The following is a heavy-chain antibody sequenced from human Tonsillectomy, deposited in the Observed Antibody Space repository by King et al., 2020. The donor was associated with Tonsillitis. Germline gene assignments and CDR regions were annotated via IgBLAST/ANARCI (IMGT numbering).Heavy chain of an antibody. J-gene: IGHJ4*02. D-gene: IGHD6-19*01. V-gene: IGHV4-4*07. Sequence: QLQESGPGLVKPSETLSLTCTVSDVSVSSYYWTWIRQPAGKGLEWIGLIYISGSPKYTPSLKSRVTMSLDTSKNQFSLKLTSVTAADTAVYYCASLMEYSTGWAFDYWGQGILVSVSS. CDR2: IYISGSP. CDR1: DVSVSSYY. CDR3: ASLMEYSTGWAFDY.